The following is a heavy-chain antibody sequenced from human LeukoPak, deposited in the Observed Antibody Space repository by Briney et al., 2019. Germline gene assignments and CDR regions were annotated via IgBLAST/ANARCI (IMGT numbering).Heavy chain of an antibody. Sequence: PGGSLRLSCAASGFTFDDYAMHWVRQAPGKGLEWVSGISWNSGSIGYADSVKGRFTISRDNAKNSLYLQMNSLRAEDMALYYCAKGYYDSSGIDYWGQGTLVTVSS. CDR2: ISWNSGSI. CDR3: AKGYYDSSGIDY. CDR1: GFTFDDYA. J-gene: IGHJ4*02. D-gene: IGHD3-22*01. V-gene: IGHV3-9*03.